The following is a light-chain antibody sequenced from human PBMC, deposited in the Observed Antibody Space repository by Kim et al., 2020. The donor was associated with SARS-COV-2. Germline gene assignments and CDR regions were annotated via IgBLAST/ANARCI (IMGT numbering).Light chain of an antibody. CDR1: QSVINVD. J-gene: IGKJ1*01. V-gene: IGKV3-20*01. CDR2: APS. CDR3: QQYGSSPWR. Sequence: SQDERASLSWRATQSVINVDLAWYQQKPGQAPRPLIYAPSTRASGIPDRLSGSGSGTDFTLTNSRLEPEDFAVYYCQQYGSSPWRFGQETKVDI.